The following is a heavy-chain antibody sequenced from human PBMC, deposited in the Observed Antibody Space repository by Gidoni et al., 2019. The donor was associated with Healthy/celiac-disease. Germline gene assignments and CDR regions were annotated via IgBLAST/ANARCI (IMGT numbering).Heavy chain of an antibody. V-gene: IGHV3-15*01. CDR3: TTDPPTTNPDDAFDI. D-gene: IGHD1-1*01. J-gene: IGHJ3*02. Sequence: EVQLVESGGGLVKPGGSLRLSCAASGFTVSNAWMSWVRPAPGKGLEWVGRIKSKTDGGTTDYAAPVKGRFTISRDDSKNTLYLQMNSLKTEDTAVYYCTTDPPTTNPDDAFDIWGQGTMVTVSS. CDR2: IKSKTDGGTT. CDR1: GFTVSNAW.